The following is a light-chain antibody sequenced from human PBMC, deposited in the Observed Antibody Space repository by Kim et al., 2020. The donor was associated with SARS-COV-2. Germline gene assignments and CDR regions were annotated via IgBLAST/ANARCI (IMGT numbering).Light chain of an antibody. V-gene: IGKV3-15*01. CDR3: QQYNVWRT. CDR1: QTVSNK. J-gene: IGKJ1*01. CDR2: DAS. Sequence: SAPAGERAPRTCRASQTVSNKYVWYQPKRGQAPRLLIYDASTRATGIPARFSGSGSGTEFTLTISSLQSEDSAVYYCQQYNVWRTFGQGTKVDIK.